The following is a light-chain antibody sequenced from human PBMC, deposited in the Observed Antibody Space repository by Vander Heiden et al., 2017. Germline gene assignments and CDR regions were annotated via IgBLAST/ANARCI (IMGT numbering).Light chain of an antibody. V-gene: IGLV2-23*01. CDR1: SSDVASYNL. CDR3: CSYADSSSLV. CDR2: EAN. J-gene: IGLJ2*01. Sequence: QSALTQPASVSGSPGQSITVSCTGTSSDVASYNLVSWYQHHPGKAPKLMIYEANKRPSGVSNRFSGSKSGNTASLTISGLQAEDEADYYCCSYADSSSLVFGRGTKLTVL.